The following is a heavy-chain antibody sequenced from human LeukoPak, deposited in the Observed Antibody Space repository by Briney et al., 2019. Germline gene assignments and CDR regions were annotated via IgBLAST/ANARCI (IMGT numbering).Heavy chain of an antibody. V-gene: IGHV3-30*04. D-gene: IGHD1-26*01. CDR1: GFTFSSYA. Sequence: PGRSLRLSCAASGFTFSSYAMHWVRQAPGKGLEWVAVISYYGSNKYYADSVKGRFTISRDNSKNTLYLQMNSLRAEDTAVYYCAREEWEAFDYWGQGTLVTVSS. CDR2: ISYYGSNK. CDR3: AREEWEAFDY. J-gene: IGHJ4*02.